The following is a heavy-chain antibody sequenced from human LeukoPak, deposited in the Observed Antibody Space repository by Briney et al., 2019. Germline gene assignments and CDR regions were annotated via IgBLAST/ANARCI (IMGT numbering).Heavy chain of an antibody. CDR1: GYTLTELS. D-gene: IGHD6-19*01. J-gene: IGHJ3*02. CDR2: FDPEDGET. V-gene: IGHV1-24*01. CDR3: ATPLRSGIAVAGTIFAFDI. Sequence: ASVKVSCKVSGYTLTELSMHWVRQAPGKGLEWMGGFDPEDGETIYAQKFQGRVTMTEDTSTDTAYMELSSLISEDTAVYYCATPLRSGIAVAGTIFAFDIWGQGTMVTVSS.